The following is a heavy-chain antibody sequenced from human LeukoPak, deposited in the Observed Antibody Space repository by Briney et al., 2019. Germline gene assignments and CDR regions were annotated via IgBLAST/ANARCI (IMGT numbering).Heavy chain of an antibody. CDR2: INPNSGGT. V-gene: IGHV1-2*02. Sequence: ASVKVSCKASGYTFTAYYMHWVRQAPGQGLEWMGWINPNSGGTNYAQKFQGRVTMTRGTSISTAYMDLSSLRSDDTAVYYCARSASGSYWNFQHWGQGTLVTVSS. CDR3: ARSASGSYWNFQH. J-gene: IGHJ1*01. D-gene: IGHD1-26*01. CDR1: GYTFTAYY.